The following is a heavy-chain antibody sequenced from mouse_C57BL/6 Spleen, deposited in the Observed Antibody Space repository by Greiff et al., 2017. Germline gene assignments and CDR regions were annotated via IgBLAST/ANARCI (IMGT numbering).Heavy chain of an antibody. V-gene: IGHV10-1*01. Sequence: EVKVVESGGGLVQPKGSLKLSCAASGFSFNTYAMNWVRQAPGKGLEWVARIRSKSNNYATYYADSVKDRFTISSDDSESMLYLQMNNLKTDDTAMYYCVRRGDYYGSSYDWYFDVWGTGTTVTVSS. J-gene: IGHJ1*03. D-gene: IGHD1-1*01. CDR3: VRRGDYYGSSYDWYFDV. CDR1: GFSFNTYA. CDR2: IRSKSNNYAT.